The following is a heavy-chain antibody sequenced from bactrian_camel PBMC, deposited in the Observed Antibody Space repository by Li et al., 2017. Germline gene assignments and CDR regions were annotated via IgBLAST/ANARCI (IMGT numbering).Heavy chain of an antibody. CDR1: GFTFSSYY. CDR2: IYSDSSDS. D-gene: IGHD5*01. Sequence: VQLVESGGGLVQPGRSLRLSCAGSGFTFSSYYMSWVRQAPGKGLEWVSSIYSDSSDSYYADSVKGRFTISTDNAVNTLHLHMTGLNAEDTAVYYCAALRPATILTAHRCALGRTKVDDVHYWGQGTQVTVS. V-gene: IGHV3-2*01. CDR3: AALRPATILTAHRCALGRTKVDDVHY. J-gene: IGHJ4*01.